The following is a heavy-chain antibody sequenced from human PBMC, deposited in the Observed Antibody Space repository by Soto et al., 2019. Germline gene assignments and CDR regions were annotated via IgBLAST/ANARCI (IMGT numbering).Heavy chain of an antibody. CDR1: GFPFTGYA. V-gene: IGHV3-23*01. Sequence: GGSLRLSCAASGFPFTGYAMSWVRQAPGKGLEWVSAISGHGDATFYADSVKGRFTISRDNSKNTLYLQMNSLRADDTAVYYCARAITGTTAFDYWGQGTLVTVSS. J-gene: IGHJ4*02. CDR3: ARAITGTTAFDY. D-gene: IGHD1-20*01. CDR2: ISGHGDAT.